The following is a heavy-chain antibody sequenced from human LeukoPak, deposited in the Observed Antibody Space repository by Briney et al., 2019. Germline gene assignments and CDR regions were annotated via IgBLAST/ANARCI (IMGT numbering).Heavy chain of an antibody. CDR1: GFTFSSYG. D-gene: IGHD1-26*01. Sequence: GGSLRLSCASSGFTFSSYGMHWVRQAPGKGLEWVALMSYDGNAFYADSVRGRFTISRDISNNTLDLQMNSLRTEDTALYYCARSWTERVGAILEGSFDVWGPGTMVTVSS. CDR2: MSYDGNA. CDR3: ARSWTERVGAILEGSFDV. V-gene: IGHV3-30*05. J-gene: IGHJ3*01.